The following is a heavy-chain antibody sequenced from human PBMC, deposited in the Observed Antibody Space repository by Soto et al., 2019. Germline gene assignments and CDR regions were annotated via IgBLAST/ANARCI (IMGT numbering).Heavy chain of an antibody. J-gene: IGHJ6*02. Sequence: QVQLVQSGAEVKKPGSSVKVSCKASGGTFSSYAISWVRQAPGQGLEWMGGIIPIFGTANYAQQLQVRVKITANECTCTAYMELSSLRSEDTAVYYCVRRIASQSRGQNAVMYYDGIDVWGQGTTVTVSS. CDR2: IIPIFGTA. CDR3: VRRIASQSRGQNAVMYYDGIDV. D-gene: IGHD2-8*01. CDR1: GGTFSSYA. V-gene: IGHV1-69*12.